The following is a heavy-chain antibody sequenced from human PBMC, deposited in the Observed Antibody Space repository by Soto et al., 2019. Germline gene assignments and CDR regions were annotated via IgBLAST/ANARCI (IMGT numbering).Heavy chain of an antibody. Sequence: ASVKVSCRASGYTFTSYGVSWVRQAPGQGLGWMGWISAYNGNTNYAQKLQGRVTMTTDTSTSTAYMELRSLRSDDTAVYYCATMGTMVRGAKFDPWGQGTLVTVSS. CDR1: GYTFTSYG. J-gene: IGHJ5*02. CDR3: ATMGTMVRGAKFDP. CDR2: ISAYNGNT. D-gene: IGHD3-10*01. V-gene: IGHV1-18*04.